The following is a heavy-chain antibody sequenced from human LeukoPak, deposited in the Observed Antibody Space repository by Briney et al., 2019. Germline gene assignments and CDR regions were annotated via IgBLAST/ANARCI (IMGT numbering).Heavy chain of an antibody. Sequence: GESLKISFKGSGYSFTTYWITWVRQMPGKGLEWMGRIDPSDSYTNYSPSFQGHFTISADKSISTAYLQWSGLKASDTAMYYCARRLGATQPYFDFWGQGALVTVSS. CDR1: GYSFTTYW. CDR2: IDPSDSYT. V-gene: IGHV5-10-1*01. J-gene: IGHJ4*02. D-gene: IGHD1-26*01. CDR3: ARRLGATQPYFDF.